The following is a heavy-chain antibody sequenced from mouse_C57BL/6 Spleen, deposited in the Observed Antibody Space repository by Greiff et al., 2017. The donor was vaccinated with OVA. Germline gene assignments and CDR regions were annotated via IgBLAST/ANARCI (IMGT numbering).Heavy chain of an antibody. CDR3: ARRYYGSSDGAMDY. CDR2: ISSGGSYT. Sequence: EVKVVESGGDLVKPGGSLKLSCAASGFTFSSYGMSWVRQTPDKRLEWVATISSGGSYTYYPDSVKGRFTISRDNAKNTLYLQMSSLKSEDTAMYYCARRYYGSSDGAMDYWGQGTSVTVSA. V-gene: IGHV5-6*01. CDR1: GFTFSSYG. J-gene: IGHJ4*01. D-gene: IGHD1-1*01.